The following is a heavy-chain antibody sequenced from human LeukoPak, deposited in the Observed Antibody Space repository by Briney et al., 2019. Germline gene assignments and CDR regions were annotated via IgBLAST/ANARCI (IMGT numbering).Heavy chain of an antibody. CDR3: ARVRGIVATMSYYFDY. D-gene: IGHD5-12*01. J-gene: IGHJ4*02. CDR2: IIPIFGTA. V-gene: IGHV1-69*13. CDR1: GGTFSSYA. Sequence: SVKVSCKASGGTFSSYAISWVRQAPGQGLGWMGGIIPIFGTANYAQKFQGRVTITADESTSTAYMELSSLRSEDTAVYYCARVRGIVATMSYYFDYWGQGTLVTVSS.